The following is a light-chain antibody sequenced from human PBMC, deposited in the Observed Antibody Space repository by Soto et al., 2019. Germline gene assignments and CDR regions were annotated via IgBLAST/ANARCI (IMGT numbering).Light chain of an antibody. CDR1: SSNIGAGYD. J-gene: IGLJ2*01. V-gene: IGLV1-40*01. Sequence: QSVLTQPPSESGAPGQRVTISCTGSSSNIGAGYDVHWYQQLPGTAPKLLIYGNSNRPSGVPDRFSGSKSGTSASLAITGLQAEDEADHYCQSYDSSLSGHVVFGGGTKVTLL. CDR3: QSYDSSLSGHVV. CDR2: GNS.